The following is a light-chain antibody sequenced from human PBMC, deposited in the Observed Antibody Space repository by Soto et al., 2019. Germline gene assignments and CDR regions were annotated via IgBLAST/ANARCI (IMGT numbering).Light chain of an antibody. CDR3: CSYAGSSTFVV. V-gene: IGLV2-23*03. J-gene: IGLJ3*02. Sequence: QSALTQPASVSGSPGQSITISCTGTSSDVGSYNHVSWYQQHPGKAPKLMIYEGTKRPSGVPNRFSGSKSGNTASLTISGLQAGDEADYYCCSYAGSSTFVVFGGGTKLTVL. CDR1: SSDVGSYNH. CDR2: EGT.